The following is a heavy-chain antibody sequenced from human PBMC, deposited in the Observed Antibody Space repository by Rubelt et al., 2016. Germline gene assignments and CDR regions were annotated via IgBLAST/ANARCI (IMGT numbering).Heavy chain of an antibody. J-gene: IGHJ4*02. Sequence: QLQVQESGPGLVKPSETLSLSCTVSGGSISSSSSYWGWIRQPPGKGLEWIGSIYYSGITYYNPSLKGRVTISGDTSKNQLSLKLHSVTAADTAVYYCTKGTFRLFEYWGPGTLVTVSS. CDR3: TKGTFRLFEY. V-gene: IGHV4-39*07. CDR2: IYYSGIT. D-gene: IGHD3-10*01. CDR1: GGSISSSSSY.